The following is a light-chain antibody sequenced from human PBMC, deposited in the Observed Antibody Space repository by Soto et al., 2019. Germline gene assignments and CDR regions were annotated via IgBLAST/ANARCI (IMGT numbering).Light chain of an antibody. V-gene: IGKV3-11*01. CDR1: QSVSSY. Sequence: EIVLTQSAATLSLSPGERATLSCRASQSVSSYLAWYQQKPGQAPRLLIYDASNRATGIPARFSGSGSGTDFTLTISSLEPEDFAVYYCQQRSAWTFGQGTKVEIK. CDR3: QQRSAWT. CDR2: DAS. J-gene: IGKJ1*01.